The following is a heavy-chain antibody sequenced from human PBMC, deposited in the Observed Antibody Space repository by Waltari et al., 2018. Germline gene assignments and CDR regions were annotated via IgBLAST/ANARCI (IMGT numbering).Heavy chain of an antibody. CDR2: INHSGST. CDR3: ARSARFLEWLSPRGYFDY. D-gene: IGHD3-3*01. CDR1: GGSFSGYY. V-gene: IGHV4-34*01. Sequence: QVQLQQWGAGLLKPSETLSLICAVYGGSFSGYYWSWIRQPPGKGLEWIGEINHSGSTNYNPSLKRRLTISVDTPRKQFSLKLSSVTAADTAVYYCARSARFLEWLSPRGYFDYWGQGTLVTVSS. J-gene: IGHJ4*02.